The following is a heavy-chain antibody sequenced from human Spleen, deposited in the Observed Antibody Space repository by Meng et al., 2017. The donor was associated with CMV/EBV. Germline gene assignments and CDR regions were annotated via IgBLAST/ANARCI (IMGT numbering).Heavy chain of an antibody. CDR2: ITPILGTA. Sequence: SVKVSCKASGGTFNSYTISWVRQAPGQGLEWMGGITPILGTANYAQKFQGRVTITAHESTSTAYMELSSLTSEDTAVYYCAREDIVVVPAAYKIYYYYYGMDVWGQGTTVTVSS. CDR3: AREDIVVVPAAYKIYYYYYGMDV. D-gene: IGHD2-2*01. J-gene: IGHJ6*02. CDR1: GGTFNSYT. V-gene: IGHV1-69*13.